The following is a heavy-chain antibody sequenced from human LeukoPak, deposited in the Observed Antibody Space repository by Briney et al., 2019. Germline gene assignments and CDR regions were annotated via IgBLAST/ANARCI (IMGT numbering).Heavy chain of an antibody. J-gene: IGHJ5*02. D-gene: IGHD3-22*01. CDR3: ARWRSSAHYWDP. Sequence: SETLSLTCTVSGVSISNYYWNWIRQPPGKALEWIGYVYFTGSTNYNPSLKSRVTLSIDTSKSQLSLKLSSVTAADTAVYYCARWRSSAHYWDPWGQGTLVTVSS. CDR2: VYFTGST. V-gene: IGHV4-59*01. CDR1: GVSISNYY.